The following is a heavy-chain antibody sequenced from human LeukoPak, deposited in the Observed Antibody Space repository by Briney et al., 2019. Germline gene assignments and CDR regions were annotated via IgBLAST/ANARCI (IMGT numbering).Heavy chain of an antibody. CDR1: GFTFSSYG. CDR3: ATREYSSSWSLYYYYYGMDV. CDR2: ISYDGSNK. J-gene: IGHJ6*02. Sequence: QPGRSLRLSRAASGFTFSSYGMHWVRQAPGKGLEWVAVISYDGSNKYYADSVKGRFTISRDNSKNTLYLQMNSLRAEDTAVYYCATREYSSSWSLYYYYYGMDVWGQGTTVTVSS. D-gene: IGHD6-13*01. V-gene: IGHV3-30*03.